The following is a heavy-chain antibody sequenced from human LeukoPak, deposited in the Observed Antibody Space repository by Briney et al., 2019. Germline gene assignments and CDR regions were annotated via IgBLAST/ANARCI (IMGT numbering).Heavy chain of an antibody. Sequence: GVSLKISCKGFGYSFTSHYIAWVRQMPGTGLEWMGLIRHGGSDIKYSPSFQGQVTFSVDNSINTAYLQWSSLKASDSALDYCARGDHLDSWGQGTLVTVSS. CDR3: ARGDHLDS. D-gene: IGHD1-14*01. CDR1: GYSFTSHY. CDR2: IRHGGSDI. V-gene: IGHV5-51*01. J-gene: IGHJ4*02.